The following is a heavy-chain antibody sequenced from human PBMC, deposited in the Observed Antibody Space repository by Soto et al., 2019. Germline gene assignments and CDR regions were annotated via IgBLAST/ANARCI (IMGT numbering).Heavy chain of an antibody. V-gene: IGHV3-64*01. CDR1: GFTFSSYA. CDR3: ARDYYYGSGRGGMDV. Sequence: EVQLVESGGGLVQPGGSLRLSCAASGFTFSSYAMYWARQAPGKGLEYVSSISTNGRSSYFANSVKGRFTISRDNSKNMLYLQMGSLRTEDMAVYYCARDYYYGSGRGGMDVWGQGTTVTVSS. D-gene: IGHD3-10*01. CDR2: ISTNGRSS. J-gene: IGHJ6*02.